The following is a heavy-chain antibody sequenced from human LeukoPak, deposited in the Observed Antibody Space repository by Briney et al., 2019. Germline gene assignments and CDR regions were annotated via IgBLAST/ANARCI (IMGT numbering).Heavy chain of an antibody. CDR1: GFTFSAYG. CDR2: VSGADGTT. J-gene: IGHJ4*02. V-gene: IGHV3-23*01. D-gene: IGHD2-2*01. CDR3: AKPPEGCSSTSCYFGY. Sequence: GGSLRLSCAASGFTFSAYGMSWVRQSPRKGLEWVSGVSGADGTTYYADSVKGRFTISRDNSKNTLYLQMNSLRAEDTAVYYCAKPPEGCSSTSCYFGYWGQGTLVTVSS.